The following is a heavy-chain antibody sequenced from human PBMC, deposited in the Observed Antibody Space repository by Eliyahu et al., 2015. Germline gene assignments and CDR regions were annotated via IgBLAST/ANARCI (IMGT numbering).Heavy chain of an antibody. CDR3: ARIPYNYYYYSMDV. CDR2: INHNGHT. J-gene: IGHJ6*02. CDR1: VGSFSGYY. D-gene: IGHD5-24*01. Sequence: QVQLQQWGAGLLKPSETLSLTCGVFVGSFSGYYWXWIRQSPGRGLEWIGEINHNGHTNYNPSLKSRATVSVDTSKNQFSLTLHSMTAADTAIYYCARIPYNYYYYSMDVWGLGTTVIVSS. V-gene: IGHV4-34*01.